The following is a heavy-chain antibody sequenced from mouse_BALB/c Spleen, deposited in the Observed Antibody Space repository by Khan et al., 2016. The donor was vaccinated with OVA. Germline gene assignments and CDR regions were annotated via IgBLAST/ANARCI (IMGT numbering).Heavy chain of an antibody. V-gene: IGHV1S137*01. CDR1: GYTFTDFT. CDR2: ISTYYGDA. Sequence: QAQLKESGAELVRPGVSVKISCKGSGYTFTDFTMHWVKQSHAMSLEWIGVISTYYGDADYSQKFKGKATMTVDKSSNTAYMDLARLTSEDSAICYCARGGGGDRFLYWGQGTLVTVSA. D-gene: IGHD3-2*01. J-gene: IGHJ3*01. CDR3: ARGGGGDRFLY.